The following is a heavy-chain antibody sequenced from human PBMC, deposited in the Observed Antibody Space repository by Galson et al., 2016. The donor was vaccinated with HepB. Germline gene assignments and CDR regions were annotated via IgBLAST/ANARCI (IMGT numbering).Heavy chain of an antibody. CDR2: IRGSGGST. Sequence: SLRLSCAASGFTFSSYDMSWVRQAPGKGLEWVSAIRGSGGSTFYADSVKGRFTISRDNSKNTLYLQMNSLRAEDTAVYYCAKRYCSGGSCYHVDHWGQGTLVTVSS. V-gene: IGHV3-23*01. CDR1: GFTFSSYD. D-gene: IGHD2-15*01. J-gene: IGHJ5*02. CDR3: AKRYCSGGSCYHVDH.